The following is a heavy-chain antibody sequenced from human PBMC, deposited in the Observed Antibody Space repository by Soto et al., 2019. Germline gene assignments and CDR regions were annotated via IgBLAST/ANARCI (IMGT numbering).Heavy chain of an antibody. CDR2: ISNDGSDK. CDR3: ARSQGYRVESQLQYWGYFDS. V-gene: IGHV3-30-3*01. D-gene: IGHD2-2*02. CDR1: GFTFSSYA. J-gene: IGHJ4*02. Sequence: QVQLVESGGGVVQPGRSQRLSCAASGFTFSSYAMHWVRQAPGKGLEWVAAISNDGSDKYYADSVKGRFTISRDNSKNTLYLQMNSLRAEDAAAYSCARSQGYRVESQLQYWGYFDSWGQGTLVTVSS.